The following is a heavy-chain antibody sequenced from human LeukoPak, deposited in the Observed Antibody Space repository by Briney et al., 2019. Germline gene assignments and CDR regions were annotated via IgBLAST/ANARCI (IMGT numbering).Heavy chain of an antibody. CDR3: AREGAGYSYGEAGGYFDY. D-gene: IGHD5-18*01. V-gene: IGHV3-66*01. CDR2: IYSGGST. J-gene: IGHJ4*02. Sequence: PGGSLRLSCAASGFTVSSNYMSWVRQAPGKGLEWVSVIYSGGSTYYADSVKGRFTISRDNSKNTLYLQMNSLRAEDTAVYYCAREGAGYSYGEAGGYFDYWGQGTLVTVSS. CDR1: GFTVSSNY.